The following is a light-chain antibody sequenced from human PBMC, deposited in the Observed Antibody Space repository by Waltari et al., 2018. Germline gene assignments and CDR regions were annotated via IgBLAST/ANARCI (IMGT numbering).Light chain of an antibody. V-gene: IGLV3-1*01. CDR3: QAWDIKNVI. CDR2: QET. J-gene: IGLJ2*01. CDR1: KLENKL. Sequence: SYELTQAHSVSVSPGQPATITCSGEKLENKLTSWYQQKPGQSPVLVLYQETKRPSAISERFSGSNSGDTATLTITGTQTTDEADYYCQAWDIKNVIFGGGTKLTVL.